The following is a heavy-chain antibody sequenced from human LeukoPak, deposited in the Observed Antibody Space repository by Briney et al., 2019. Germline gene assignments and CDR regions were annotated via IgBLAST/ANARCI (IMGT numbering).Heavy chain of an antibody. CDR2: IKQDGSEK. CDR3: ARDWLDYYFDY. D-gene: IGHD3-22*01. J-gene: IGHJ4*02. V-gene: IGHV3-7*03. Sequence: PGGSLRLSCAVSGFTFSSYWMCWVRHAPRKGLDWVANIKQDGSEKSYVDSVKSRFTISRDNAKNSLYLQMHRLRAEDTAVYYCARDWLDYYFDYWGQGALVPVSS. CDR1: GFTFSSYW.